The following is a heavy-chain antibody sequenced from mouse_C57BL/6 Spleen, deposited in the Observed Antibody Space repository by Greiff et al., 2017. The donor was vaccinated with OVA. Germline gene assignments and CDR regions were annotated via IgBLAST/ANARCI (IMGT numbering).Heavy chain of an antibody. Sequence: VQLQQSGAELVKPGASVKISCKASGYAFSSYWMNWVKQRPGKGLEWIGQIYPGDGDTNYNGKFKGKATLTADKSSRTAYMQISSLTSEDSAVYFCARSGGTFYYAMDYWGQGTSVTVSS. CDR3: ARSGGTFYYAMDY. D-gene: IGHD3-3*01. CDR1: GYAFSSYW. J-gene: IGHJ4*01. V-gene: IGHV1-80*01. CDR2: IYPGDGDT.